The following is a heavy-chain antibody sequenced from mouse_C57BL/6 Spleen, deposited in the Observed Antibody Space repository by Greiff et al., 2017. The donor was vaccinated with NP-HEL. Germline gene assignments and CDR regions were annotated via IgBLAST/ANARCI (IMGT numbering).Heavy chain of an antibody. CDR2: INPSSGYT. V-gene: IGHV1-7*01. CDR3: ARSWDWYFDV. Sequence: QVHVKQSGAELAKPGASVKLSCKASGYTFTSYWMHWVKQRPGQGLEWIGYINPSSGYTKYNQKFKDKATLTADKSSSTAYMQLSSLTYEDSAVYYCARSWDWYFDVWGTGTTVTVSS. CDR1: GYTFTSYW. D-gene: IGHD4-1*01. J-gene: IGHJ1*03.